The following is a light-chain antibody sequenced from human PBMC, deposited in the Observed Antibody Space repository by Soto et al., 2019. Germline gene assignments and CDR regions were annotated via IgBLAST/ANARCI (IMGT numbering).Light chain of an antibody. Sequence: QSVLTQPPSASGTPGQRITISCSGSSSNLGSNYVFWYQQLPGAAPKLLIYNNNQRPSGVPDRFSGSKYGTSASLAISGRRSEYEADYYCAACDDSLSGVVFGGGTKLTLL. CDR3: AACDDSLSGVV. J-gene: IGLJ2*01. CDR1: SSNLGSNY. CDR2: NNN. V-gene: IGLV1-47*02.